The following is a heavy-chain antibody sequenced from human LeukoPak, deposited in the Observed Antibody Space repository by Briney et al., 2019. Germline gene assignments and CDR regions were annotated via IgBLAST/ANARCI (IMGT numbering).Heavy chain of an antibody. CDR2: INPNSGGT. Sequence: GASVKVSCKASGYTFTGYYMHWVRQAPGQGLEWMGWINPNSGGTNYAQKFQGRVIMTRDTSISTAYMELSRLRSDDTAVYYCAREMYGSGSYYKAEAYWGQGTLVTVSS. J-gene: IGHJ4*02. D-gene: IGHD3-10*01. CDR3: AREMYGSGSYYKAEAY. V-gene: IGHV1-2*02. CDR1: GYTFTGYY.